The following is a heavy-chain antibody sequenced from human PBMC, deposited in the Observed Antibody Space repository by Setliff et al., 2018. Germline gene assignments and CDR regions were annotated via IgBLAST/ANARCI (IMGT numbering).Heavy chain of an antibody. J-gene: IGHJ3*02. Sequence: SETLSLTCAVYGGSFSTYYWSWIRQSPGKGLEWIGSMYYSGSTEYNPSLKRRVTISEDTSKNQFSLELSSVTAADTAVYFCARGFSYGVTTYGLDIWGRGTMVTVSS. CDR1: GGSFSTYY. D-gene: IGHD3-10*01. CDR3: ARGFSYGVTTYGLDI. CDR2: MYYSGST. V-gene: IGHV4-59*01.